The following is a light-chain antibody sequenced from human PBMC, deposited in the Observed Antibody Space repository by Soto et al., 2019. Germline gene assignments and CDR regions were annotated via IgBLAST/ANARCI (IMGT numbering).Light chain of an antibody. CDR3: QTWGTGIRV. CDR2: LNSDGSH. V-gene: IGLV4-69*01. Sequence: QSVLTQSPSASASLGASVKLTCTLSSGHSSYAIAWHQQQPEKGPRYLMKLNSDGSHSKGAGIPDRFSGSSSGAERYLTISSLRSEDEADYYCQTWGTGIRVFGGGTKLTVL. CDR1: SGHSSYA. J-gene: IGLJ3*02.